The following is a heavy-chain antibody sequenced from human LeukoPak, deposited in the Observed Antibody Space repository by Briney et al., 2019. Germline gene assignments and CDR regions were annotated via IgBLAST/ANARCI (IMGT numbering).Heavy chain of an antibody. CDR2: ISYDGSNK. J-gene: IGHJ4*02. Sequence: GGSLRLSCAVSGFTFICYRIESVRQAPGEGRGWEAVISYDGSNKYSADSVKGRFTITRDNSKNTLYLQMNSLRAEDTAVYYCAKGSSSGSFSRADYWGQGTLVTVSS. D-gene: IGHD6-19*01. CDR3: AKGSSSGSFSRADY. V-gene: IGHV3-30*18. CDR1: GFTFICYR.